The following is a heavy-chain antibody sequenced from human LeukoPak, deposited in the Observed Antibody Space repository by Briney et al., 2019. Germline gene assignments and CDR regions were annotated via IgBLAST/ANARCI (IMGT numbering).Heavy chain of an antibody. CDR2: ICTSGST. D-gene: IGHD2-15*01. J-gene: IGHJ4*02. Sequence: SETLSLTCTVSGGSISSGSYYWSWIRQPAGKGLEWIGRICTSGSTNYNPSLKSRVTISVDTSRNQFSLKLSSVTAADTAVYYCARGVVAAPQTFDYWGQGTLVTVSS. CDR3: ARGVVAAPQTFDY. CDR1: GGSISSGSYY. V-gene: IGHV4-61*02.